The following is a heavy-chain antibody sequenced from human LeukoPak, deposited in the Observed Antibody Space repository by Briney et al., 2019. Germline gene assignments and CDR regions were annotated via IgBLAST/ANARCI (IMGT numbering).Heavy chain of an antibody. J-gene: IGHJ6*03. V-gene: IGHV4-59*01. D-gene: IGHD1-1*01. CDR1: GGSISSYY. CDR3: ARENVYYYYMDV. CDR2: IYYSGST. Sequence: SETLSLTCTVSGGSISSYYWSWIRQPPGKGLEWIGYIYYSGSTNYNPSLKSRVTTSVDTSKNQFSLKLSSVTAADTAVYYCARENVYYYYMDVWGKGTTVTVSS.